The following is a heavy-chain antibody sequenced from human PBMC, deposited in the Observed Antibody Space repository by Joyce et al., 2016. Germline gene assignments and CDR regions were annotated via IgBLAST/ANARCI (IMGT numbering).Heavy chain of an antibody. Sequence: QVQLVESGGGVVQPGRSLRLSCAASGVTFSSYAMHWVRQAPGKGLDWVEGIWYDGSKKYYADSVKGRFTISRDNSRNTLHLQMNSLRAEDTAVYYCTRDFGCGGECSGTMNDYYYYHGMDVWGQGTTVTVS. J-gene: IGHJ6*02. D-gene: IGHD2-21*01. CDR3: TRDFGCGGECSGTMNDYYYYHGMDV. CDR1: GVTFSSYA. V-gene: IGHV3-33*01. CDR2: IWYDGSKK.